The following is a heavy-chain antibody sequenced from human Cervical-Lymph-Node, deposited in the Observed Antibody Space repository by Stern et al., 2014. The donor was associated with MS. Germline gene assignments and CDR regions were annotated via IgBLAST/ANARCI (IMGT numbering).Heavy chain of an antibody. J-gene: IGHJ4*02. CDR3: ARGITIFGEGK. V-gene: IGHV3-48*01. CDR2: ISGFSRTL. Sequence: EVQLVESGGDLVKPGGSLRLSCAASGFTFSSYSMNWVRQAPGQGLEWISFISGFSRTLYYADSVRGRFTVSRDNANNSLYLQMNSLRVEDTAVYYCARGITIFGEGKWGQGTLVAVSS. CDR1: GFTFSSYS. D-gene: IGHD3-3*01.